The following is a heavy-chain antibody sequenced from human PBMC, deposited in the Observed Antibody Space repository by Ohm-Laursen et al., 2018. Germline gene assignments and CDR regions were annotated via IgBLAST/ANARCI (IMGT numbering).Heavy chain of an antibody. CDR2: IYYSGST. V-gene: IGHV4-59*01. CDR1: GGSISSYY. Sequence: SETLSLTCTVSGGSISSYYWSWIRQPPGKGLEWIGYIYYSGSTNYNPSLKSRVTISVDTSKNQFSLKLSSVTAADTAVYYCAIAPFDGDYEGAFDIWGQGTMVTVSS. CDR3: AIAPFDGDYEGAFDI. D-gene: IGHD4-17*01. J-gene: IGHJ3*02.